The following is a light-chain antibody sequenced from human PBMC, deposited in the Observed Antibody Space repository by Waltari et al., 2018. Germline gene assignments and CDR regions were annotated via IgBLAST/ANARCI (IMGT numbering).Light chain of an antibody. CDR3: QKYDRIPAT. Sequence: EIVLTQSPGTLSLSPGERGTLSCRASQSVSRFLAWYQQKPGQAPRLLIYGASTRATGIPDRFSGSGSGTDFRLTISSLEPEDFAVYYCQKYDRIPATFRKGTKVEIK. CDR2: GAS. V-gene: IGKV3-20*01. CDR1: QSVSRF. J-gene: IGKJ1*01.